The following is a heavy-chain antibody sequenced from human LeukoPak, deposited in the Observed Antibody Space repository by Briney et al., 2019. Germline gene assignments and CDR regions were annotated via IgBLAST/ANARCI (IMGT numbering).Heavy chain of an antibody. D-gene: IGHD3-22*01. J-gene: IGHJ3*02. CDR2: VQYSGFG. V-gene: IGHV4-39*07. CDR3: ACLTTADAFDI. CDR1: HGSIATHSYF. Sequence: SETLSLTCTVSHGSIATHSYFWGWLRQPPGKGLEFVASVQYSGFGYRSPSLRSRVTISVDTSKNQFSLKLSSVTAADTAVYYCACLTTADAFDIWGQGTMVTVSS.